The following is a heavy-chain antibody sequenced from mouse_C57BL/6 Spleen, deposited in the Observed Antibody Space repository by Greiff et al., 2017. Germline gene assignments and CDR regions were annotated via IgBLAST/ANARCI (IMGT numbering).Heavy chain of an antibody. Sequence: EVKLQQSGPELVKPGASVKISCKASGYTFTDYYMNWVKQSHGKSLEWIGDINPNNGGTSYNQKFKGKATLTVDKSSSTAYMELRSLTSEDSAVYYCARPISRAMDYWGQGTSVTVSS. CDR3: ARPISRAMDY. V-gene: IGHV1-26*01. CDR2: INPNNGGT. J-gene: IGHJ4*01. CDR1: GYTFTDYY.